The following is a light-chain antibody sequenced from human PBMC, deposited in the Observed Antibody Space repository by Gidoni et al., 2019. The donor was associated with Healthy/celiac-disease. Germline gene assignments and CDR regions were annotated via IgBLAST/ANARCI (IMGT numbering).Light chain of an antibody. CDR2: EVS. CDR1: SRDVGGYNY. CDR3: SSYTSSSTRV. V-gene: IGLV2-14*01. J-gene: IGLJ1*01. Sequence: QSALTQPASVSGSPGQSITISCTGTSRDVGGYNYVSWYQQHPGKAPKLMIYEVSNRPSGVSNRFSGSKSGNTASLTISGLQAEDEADYYCSSYTSSSTRVFGTWTKVTVL.